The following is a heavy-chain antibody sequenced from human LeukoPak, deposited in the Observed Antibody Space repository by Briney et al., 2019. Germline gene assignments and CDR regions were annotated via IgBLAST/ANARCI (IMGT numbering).Heavy chain of an antibody. CDR3: AKGKQWLTDFDY. V-gene: IGHV3-23*01. J-gene: IGHJ4*02. D-gene: IGHD6-19*01. CDR2: ISGSGGST. Sequence: GGSLRLSCAASGFTFSSYAMSWVRQAPGKGLGWVSAISGSGGSTYYADSVKGRFTISRDNSKNTLYLQMNSLRAEDTAVYYCAKGKQWLTDFDYWGQGTLVTVSS. CDR1: GFTFSSYA.